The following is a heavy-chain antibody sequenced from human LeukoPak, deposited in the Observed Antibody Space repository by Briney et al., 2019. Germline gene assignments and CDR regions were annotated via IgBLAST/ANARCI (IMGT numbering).Heavy chain of an antibody. J-gene: IGHJ5*02. D-gene: IGHD3-9*01. Sequence: ASVKVSCKASGYTFTGYYMHWVRQAPGQGLEWMGWINPNSGGTNYAQKFQGRVTMTRDTSISTAYMELSRLRSDDTAVYYCATLRYFDWPANWFDPWGQGTLVTVSS. CDR2: INPNSGGT. CDR1: GYTFTGYY. CDR3: ATLRYFDWPANWFDP. V-gene: IGHV1-2*02.